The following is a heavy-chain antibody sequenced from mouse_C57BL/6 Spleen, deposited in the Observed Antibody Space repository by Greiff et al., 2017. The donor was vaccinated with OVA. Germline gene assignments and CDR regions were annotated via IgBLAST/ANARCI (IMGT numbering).Heavy chain of an antibody. J-gene: IGHJ2*01. CDR3: ARDDGYVYYFDY. CDR1: GYTFTDYN. D-gene: IGHD2-3*01. CDR2: INPNNGGT. Sequence: VQLQQSGPELVKPGASVKMSCKASGYTFTDYNMHWVKQSHGKSLEWIGYINPNNGGTSYNQKFKGKATLTVNKSSSTAYMELRSLTSEDSAVYYCARDDGYVYYFDYRGQGTTLTVSS. V-gene: IGHV1-22*01.